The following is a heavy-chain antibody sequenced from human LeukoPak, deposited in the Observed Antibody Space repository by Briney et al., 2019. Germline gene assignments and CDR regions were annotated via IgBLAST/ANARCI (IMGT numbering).Heavy chain of an antibody. CDR1: GFTFSSYA. D-gene: IGHD3-16*02. Sequence: GSLRLSCAASGFTFSSYAMHWVRQAPGKGLEWVAVISYDGSNKYYADSVKGRFTISRDNSKNTLYLQMNSLRAEDTAVYYCARDAVWGSYRYPTLFDYWGQGTLVTVSS. CDR3: ARDAVWGSYRYPTLFDY. J-gene: IGHJ4*02. CDR2: ISYDGSNK. V-gene: IGHV3-30-3*01.